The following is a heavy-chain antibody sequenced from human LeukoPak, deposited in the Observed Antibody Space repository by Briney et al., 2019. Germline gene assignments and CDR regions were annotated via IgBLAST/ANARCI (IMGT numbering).Heavy chain of an antibody. Sequence: PGGSLRLSCAASGFSFSSYAMSWVRQAPGKGLEWVSSISGSGGSTYYADSVKGRFTISRDNSKNTLYLQMNSLRAEDTAVYYCAKDRMGATSNWGQGTLVSVSS. CDR2: ISGSGGST. J-gene: IGHJ4*02. CDR1: GFSFSSYA. V-gene: IGHV3-23*01. D-gene: IGHD1-26*01. CDR3: AKDRMGATSN.